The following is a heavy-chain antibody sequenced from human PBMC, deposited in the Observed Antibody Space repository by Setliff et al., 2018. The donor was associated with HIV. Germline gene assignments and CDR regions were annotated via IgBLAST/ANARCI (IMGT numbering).Heavy chain of an antibody. D-gene: IGHD3-22*01. Sequence: GGSLRLSCLASGFTFSSYWMHWVRQAPGKGLVWVFGMNTDGSSTRYADSVKGRFTISRDNAKNMLYLQMNSLSADDTAVYYCVRGSGYYYFDNWGQGALVTVSS. CDR3: VRGSGYYYFDN. V-gene: IGHV3-74*01. CDR2: MNTDGSST. J-gene: IGHJ4*02. CDR1: GFTFSSYW.